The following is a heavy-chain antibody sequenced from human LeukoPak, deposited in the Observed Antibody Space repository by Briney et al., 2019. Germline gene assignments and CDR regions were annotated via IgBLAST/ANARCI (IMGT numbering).Heavy chain of an antibody. J-gene: IGHJ6*02. V-gene: IGHV3-74*01. D-gene: IGHD3-10*01. CDR1: GFTFSSYW. CDR2: INSDGSST. Sequence: GGSLRLSCAASGFTFSSYWMHWVRQAPGKGLVWVSRINSDGSSTRYADSVKGRFTISRDNAKNTLYLQMNSLRAEDTAVYYCTTAVGGFGEVDYYYGMDVWGQGTTVTVSS. CDR3: TTAVGGFGEVDYYYGMDV.